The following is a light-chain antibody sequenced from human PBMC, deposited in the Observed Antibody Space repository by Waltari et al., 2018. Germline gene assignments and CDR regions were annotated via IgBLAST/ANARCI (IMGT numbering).Light chain of an antibody. CDR3: QQRSNWPWT. Sequence: EILLTQSPATLSLSPVERATLSCRASPSVSSYLACYQQKPGQAPRLPIYDASNRATGIPARFSGSGSGTDFTLTISSLEPEDFAVYYCQQRSNWPWTFGQGTKVEIK. CDR1: PSVSSY. J-gene: IGKJ1*01. CDR2: DAS. V-gene: IGKV3-11*01.